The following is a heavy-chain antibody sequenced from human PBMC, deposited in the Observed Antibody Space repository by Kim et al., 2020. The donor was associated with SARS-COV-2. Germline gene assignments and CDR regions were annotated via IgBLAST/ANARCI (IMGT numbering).Heavy chain of an antibody. CDR1: EFKMSTYV. J-gene: IGHJ4*02. Sequence: GGSLRLSCEGSEFKMSTYVMTWVRQAPGKGLEWVSTISVGSDKIGYADSVKGRFTISRDNAKNYVYLQMNSLRAEDTALYYCTKVTLPGGAHYWGRGTLVPVPS. V-gene: IGHV3-9*01. CDR2: ISVGSDKI. D-gene: IGHD2-15*01. CDR3: TKVTLPGGAHY.